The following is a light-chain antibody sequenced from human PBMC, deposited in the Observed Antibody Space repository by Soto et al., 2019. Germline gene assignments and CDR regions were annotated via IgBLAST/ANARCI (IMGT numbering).Light chain of an antibody. Sequence: QSALTQPASVSGSPGQSITISCTGTSSDVGNYNYVSWYQQHPGKAPKLLIYEVANRPSGVSNRFSASKSGNMASLTISGLQAEDEADYYCSSYTSSSTYVFGTGTKVTVL. CDR2: EVA. CDR1: SSDVGNYNY. V-gene: IGLV2-14*01. CDR3: SSYTSSSTYV. J-gene: IGLJ1*01.